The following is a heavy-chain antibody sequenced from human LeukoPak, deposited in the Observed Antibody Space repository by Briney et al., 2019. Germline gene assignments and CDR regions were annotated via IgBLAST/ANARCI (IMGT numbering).Heavy chain of an antibody. CDR3: AKDSLRERIVGSATRGVNDY. Sequence: GGSLRLSCAASGFIFSSYGMHWVRQAPGKGLEWVAFIRYDGRNKYYADSVKGRFTISRDNSKNTLYLQMNSLRGEDTAVYYCAKDSLRERIVGSATRGVNDYWGQGTLVTVSS. J-gene: IGHJ4*02. V-gene: IGHV3-30*02. D-gene: IGHD1-26*01. CDR2: IRYDGRNK. CDR1: GFIFSSYG.